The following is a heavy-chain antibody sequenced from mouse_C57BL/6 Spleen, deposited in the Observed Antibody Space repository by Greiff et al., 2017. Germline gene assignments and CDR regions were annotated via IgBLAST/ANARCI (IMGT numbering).Heavy chain of an antibody. J-gene: IGHJ2*01. CDR3: ARSMIYDGYYIGYFDY. V-gene: IGHV1-55*01. D-gene: IGHD2-3*01. CDR1: GYTFTSYW. Sequence: VQLQQPGAELVKPGASVKMSCKASGYTFTSYWITWVKQRPGQGLEWIGDIYPGSGSTNYNEKFKSKATLTVDTSSSTAYMQRSSLTSEDSAVYYWARSMIYDGYYIGYFDYWGQGTTLTVSS. CDR2: IYPGSGST.